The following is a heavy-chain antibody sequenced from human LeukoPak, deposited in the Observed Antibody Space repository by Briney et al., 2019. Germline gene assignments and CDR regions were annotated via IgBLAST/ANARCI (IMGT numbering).Heavy chain of an antibody. Sequence: GSLRLSCAASGFTFSSYSMNWVRQAPGKGLEWVSSISGGSSYISYADSVKGRFTISRDNSKNTLYLQMNSLRAEDTAVYYCAKTPQYYYDSSGLGPHYFDYWGQGTLVTVSS. J-gene: IGHJ4*02. CDR1: GFTFSSYS. V-gene: IGHV3-21*04. D-gene: IGHD3-22*01. CDR2: ISGGSSYI. CDR3: AKTPQYYYDSSGLGPHYFDY.